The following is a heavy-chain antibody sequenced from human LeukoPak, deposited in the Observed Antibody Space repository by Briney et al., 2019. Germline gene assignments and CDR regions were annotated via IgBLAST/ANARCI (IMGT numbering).Heavy chain of an antibody. CDR2: IYDSETT. D-gene: IGHD2-15*01. CDR3: ARLVGYYSRGSCYHFDY. V-gene: IGHV4-30-4*01. CDR1: GDSISSVDEY. Sequence: SETLSLTCTLSGDSISSVDEYWSWIRQHPGEGLEWIGYIYDSETTYYNPSLKSRASIAVDTCKNQFSMKLSSVTGADTAVYFCARLVGYYSRGSCYHFDYWGQGSLVTVSS. J-gene: IGHJ4*02.